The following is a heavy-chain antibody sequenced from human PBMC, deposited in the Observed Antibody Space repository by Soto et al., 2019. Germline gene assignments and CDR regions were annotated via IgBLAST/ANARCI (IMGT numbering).Heavy chain of an antibody. J-gene: IGHJ4*02. CDR3: AREEQTGANYYLDY. Sequence: ASVKVSCKASGYTFTGYYIHWVRQAPGQGLEWMGSISPHSGGPNYAQRFQGRVTMTRDTSMTTVYMEMSGLTSDDTAVYYCAREEQTGANYYLDYWGQGTLVTVSA. V-gene: IGHV1-2*02. CDR1: GYTFTGYY. CDR2: ISPHSGGP. D-gene: IGHD7-27*01.